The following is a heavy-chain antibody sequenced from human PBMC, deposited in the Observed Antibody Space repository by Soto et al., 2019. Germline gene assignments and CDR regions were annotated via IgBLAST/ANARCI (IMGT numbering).Heavy chain of an antibody. D-gene: IGHD6-13*01. V-gene: IGHV3-30-3*01. Sequence: QVQLVESGGGVVQPGRSLRLSCAASGFTFSSYAMHWVRQAPGKGLEWVAVISYDGSNKYYADSVKGRFTISRDNSKNTLYLKMNSLRAEDTAVYYCARDEAAAGTGGENCFDYWGQGTLVTVSS. CDR3: ARDEAAAGTGGENCFDY. CDR1: GFTFSSYA. J-gene: IGHJ4*02. CDR2: ISYDGSNK.